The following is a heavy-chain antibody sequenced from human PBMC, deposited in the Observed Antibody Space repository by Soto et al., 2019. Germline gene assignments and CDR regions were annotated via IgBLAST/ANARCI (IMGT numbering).Heavy chain of an antibody. Sequence: SETLSLTCTVSGGSISSGGYYWNWIRQHPGKGLEWIGYIYYIGSTYYNPSLKSRVTISLDTSKNQFSLRLSSVTAADTAVYYCARSVFPWGQGTQVTVSS. J-gene: IGHJ5*02. V-gene: IGHV4-31*03. CDR1: GGSISSGGYY. CDR2: IYYIGST. CDR3: ARSVFP.